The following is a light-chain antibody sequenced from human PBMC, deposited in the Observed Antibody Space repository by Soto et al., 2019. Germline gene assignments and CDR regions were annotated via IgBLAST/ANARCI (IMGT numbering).Light chain of an antibody. CDR2: DVS. CDR3: CSYTGTYTWV. J-gene: IGLJ3*02. V-gene: IGLV2-11*01. CDR1: SSDVGGYNY. Sequence: QSVLTQSPSASGTPGQRVTISCTGTSSDVGGYNYVSWYQQHPGKAPKVMIYDVSKRPSGVPDRFSGSKSGNTASLTISGLQPEDEADYYCCSYTGTYTWVFGGGTKLTVL.